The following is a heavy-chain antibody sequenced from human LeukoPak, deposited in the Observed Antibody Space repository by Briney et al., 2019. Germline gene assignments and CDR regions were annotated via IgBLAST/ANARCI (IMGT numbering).Heavy chain of an antibody. CDR3: ARVDSGGSSPPFDY. CDR1: GGSISSGGYY. V-gene: IGHV4-31*03. D-gene: IGHD2-15*01. J-gene: IGHJ4*02. CDR2: IYYSGST. Sequence: SETLSLTCTVSGGSISSGGYYWSWIRQHPGKGLAWIGYIYYSGSTYYNPSLKSRVTISVDTSKNQFSLKLSSVTAADTAVYYCARVDSGGSSPPFDYWGQGTLVTVSS.